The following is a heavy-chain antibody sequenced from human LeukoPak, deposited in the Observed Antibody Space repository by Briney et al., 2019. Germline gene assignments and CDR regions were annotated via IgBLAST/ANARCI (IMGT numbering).Heavy chain of an antibody. J-gene: IGHJ4*02. V-gene: IGHV1-2*06. CDR3: ARVVYYYDSSGYYYIDY. CDR2: INPNSGGT. D-gene: IGHD3-22*01. CDR1: GYTFTSYG. Sequence: ASVKVSCKASGYTFTSYGISWVRQAPGQGLEWMGRINPNSGGTNYAQKFQSRVTMTRDTSISTAYMELSRLRSDDRAVYYCARVVYYYDSSGYYYIDYWGQGTLVTVSS.